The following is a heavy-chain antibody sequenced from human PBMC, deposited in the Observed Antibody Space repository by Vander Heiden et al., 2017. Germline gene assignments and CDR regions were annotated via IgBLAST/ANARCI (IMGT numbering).Heavy chain of an antibody. Sequence: LQLQESGPGLVKPSETLSLRCTVSGGSISSTNYHWGWIRQPPGKGLEWIGSSYYGGNTYYNPSLKSRVTISVDTAKNQFSLKLSSVTAADTALYSCARLLNCGGNCPTNWFDPWGQGTLVTVSS. CDR3: ARLLNCGGNCPTNWFDP. D-gene: IGHD2-21*02. CDR2: SYYGGNT. V-gene: IGHV4-39*01. J-gene: IGHJ5*02. CDR1: GGSISSTNYH.